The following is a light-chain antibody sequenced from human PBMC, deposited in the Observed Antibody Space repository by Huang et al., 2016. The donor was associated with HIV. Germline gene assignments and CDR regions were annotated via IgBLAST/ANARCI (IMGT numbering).Light chain of an antibody. CDR2: GAS. Sequence: ERVMTQSPDTMSVSPGERATLYCRASQYVISNLAWYQQNPGQAPRLLVYGASTRVIDIPARFSGSGSGTEFTLTISILQSEDSAVYYCQQYNNWPRTFGQGTKLEIK. CDR3: QQYNNWPRT. CDR1: QYVISN. V-gene: IGKV3-15*01. J-gene: IGKJ2*01.